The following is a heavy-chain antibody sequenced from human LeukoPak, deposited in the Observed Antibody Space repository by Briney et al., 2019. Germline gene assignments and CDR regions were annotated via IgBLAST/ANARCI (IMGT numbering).Heavy chain of an antibody. CDR1: GFTFSNYG. CDR2: IWYDGTNK. CDR3: ARVYGANGYYFDY. V-gene: IGHV3-33*01. D-gene: IGHD4-17*01. J-gene: IGHJ4*02. Sequence: PGRSLRLSCAASGFTFSNYGMHWVRQAPGKGLEWVAVIWYDGTNKFYADSVKGRFTVSRDNAKNSLYLQMNSLRAEDTAVYYCARVYGANGYYFDYWGQGTLVTVSS.